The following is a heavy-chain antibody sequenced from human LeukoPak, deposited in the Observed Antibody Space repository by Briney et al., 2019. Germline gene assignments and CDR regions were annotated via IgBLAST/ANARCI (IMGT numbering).Heavy chain of an antibody. Sequence: RASVKVSCKASGYTFTSYYMHWVRQAPGQGLEWMGIINPSGGSTSYAQKFQGRVTMTRDTSTSTVYMELSSLRSEDTAVYYCARVNGATDSIASFDYWGQGTLVTVSS. V-gene: IGHV1-46*01. CDR2: INPSGGST. J-gene: IGHJ4*02. D-gene: IGHD1-26*01. CDR1: GYTFTSYY. CDR3: ARVNGATDSIASFDY.